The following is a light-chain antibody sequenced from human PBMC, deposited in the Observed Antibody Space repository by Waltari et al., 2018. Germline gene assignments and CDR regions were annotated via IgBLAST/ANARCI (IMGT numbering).Light chain of an antibody. J-gene: IGKJ4*01. CDR2: RAS. V-gene: IGKV1-5*03. CDR1: QSISNW. CDR3: QQYNSYSLLS. Sequence: DIQMTQSPSTLSASVGDRFSISCRASQSISNWFAWYQQKPGKAPKLLIYRASTLASGVPSRFSGSGSGTTFTLTISSLQPDDFATYYCQQYNSYSLLSFGGGTKVEIK.